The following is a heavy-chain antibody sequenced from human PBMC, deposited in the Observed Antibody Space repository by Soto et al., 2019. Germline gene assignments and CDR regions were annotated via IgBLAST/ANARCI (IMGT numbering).Heavy chain of an antibody. J-gene: IGHJ4*02. CDR2: VSTNDDRT. Sequence: QVQMVQSGPEVKMPGASVKVSCKTSGYTFTAYGLAWLRQAPGQRPEWMGWVSTNDDRTNYARKFQGRVTMTTDRPTTTTSMALRRLGPDDTAVYYCSRELNTASSGYYVVAFWGQGTLVTVSS. CDR1: GYTFTAYG. D-gene: IGHD3-22*01. V-gene: IGHV1-18*01. CDR3: SRELNTASSGYYVVAF.